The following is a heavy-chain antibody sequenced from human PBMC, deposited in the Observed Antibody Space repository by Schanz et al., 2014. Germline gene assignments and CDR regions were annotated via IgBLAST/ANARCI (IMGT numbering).Heavy chain of an antibody. CDR1: GFAFNNYG. CDR2: IWYDGNNK. CDR3: TTYCDGGCAIDN. J-gene: IGHJ4*02. D-gene: IGHD6-19*01. V-gene: IGHV3-33*01. Sequence: QVQLAESGGGVVQPGRSLRLSCAASGFAFNNYGMHWVRQAPGKGLEWVAIIWYDGNNKKYADSVKGRFTISRDNGKKSLYLQMNSLKTEDTAVYYCTTYCDGGCAIDNWGQGALVTVSS.